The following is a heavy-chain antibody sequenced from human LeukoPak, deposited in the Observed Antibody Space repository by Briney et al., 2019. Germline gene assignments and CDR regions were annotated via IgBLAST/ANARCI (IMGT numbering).Heavy chain of an antibody. V-gene: IGHV4-39*07. D-gene: IGHD3-22*01. CDR2: MSYSGST. CDR3: ARDNDSSCYYSGDYYFYYYMDV. J-gene: IGHJ6*03. CDR1: GGSINSGLYY. Sequence: SETLSLTCTVSGGSINSGLYYWGWIRQPPGKGLEWIGRMSYSGSTDYNPSLKSRVTISVDTSKNQFSLRLSSVTAADTAVYYCARDNDSSCYYSGDYYFYYYMDVWGKGTTVTVSS.